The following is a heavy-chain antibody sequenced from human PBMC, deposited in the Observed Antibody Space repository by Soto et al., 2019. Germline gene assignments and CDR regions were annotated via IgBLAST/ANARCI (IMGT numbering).Heavy chain of an antibody. Sequence: EGQLVESGGGLVQPGGSLKLSCAASGFTFGGSAMHWVRQASGKGLEWVGHIRSKTNSYATAYAESVKGRFTISRDDSINTAYLQMNTLKTEDTAVYFCTRQTDAVQWLVVPTDYNFDYWGQGTLVPVSS. V-gene: IGHV3-73*02. D-gene: IGHD6-19*01. CDR3: TRQTDAVQWLVVPTDYNFDY. J-gene: IGHJ4*02. CDR1: GFTFGGSA. CDR2: IRSKTNSYAT.